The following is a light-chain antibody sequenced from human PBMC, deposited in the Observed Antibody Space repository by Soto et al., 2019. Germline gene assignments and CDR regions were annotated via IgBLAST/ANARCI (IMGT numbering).Light chain of an antibody. J-gene: IGKJ1*01. CDR3: QQSYSTPWT. CDR1: QSISSY. Sequence: DIQMTQSPSSLSASVGDRVTITCRASQSISSYLTWYQQKPGKAPKLLIYAASSLQSGVPSRFSGSGSGTDFTLTISSLQPEDFATYDCQQSYSTPWTFGQGTKVEIK. CDR2: AAS. V-gene: IGKV1-39*01.